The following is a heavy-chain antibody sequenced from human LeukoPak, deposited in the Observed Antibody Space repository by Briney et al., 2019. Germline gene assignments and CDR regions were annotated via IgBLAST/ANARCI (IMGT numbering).Heavy chain of an antibody. D-gene: IGHD2-2*01. Sequence: GRSLRLSLAASGFTFSTYVFHLVRQAPGKGLEWVAVISHDGSEKYYADSVKGRFTISRDNSKNTLYLQMNSLRAEDTAVYYCAKEYCTTTNCLGDWGLGTLVTVSS. CDR2: ISHDGSEK. CDR3: AKEYCTTTNCLGD. J-gene: IGHJ4*02. CDR1: GFTFSTYV. V-gene: IGHV3-30*18.